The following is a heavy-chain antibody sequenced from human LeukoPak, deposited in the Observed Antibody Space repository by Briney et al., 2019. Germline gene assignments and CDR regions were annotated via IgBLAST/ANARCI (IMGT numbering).Heavy chain of an antibody. D-gene: IGHD1-26*01. Sequence: GSLRLXXAASXFTFSSYAMHWVRQAPGKGLEWVAVISYDGSNKYYADSVKGRFTISRDNSKNTLYLQMNSLRAEDTAVYYCARDRVGATDYFDYWGQGTLVTVSS. CDR2: ISYDGSNK. CDR3: ARDRVGATDYFDY. J-gene: IGHJ4*02. V-gene: IGHV3-30-3*01. CDR1: XFTFSSYA.